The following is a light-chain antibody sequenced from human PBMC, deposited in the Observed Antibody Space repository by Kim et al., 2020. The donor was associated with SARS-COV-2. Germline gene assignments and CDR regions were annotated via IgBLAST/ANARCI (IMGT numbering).Light chain of an antibody. J-gene: IGLJ1*01. CDR2: DVS. CDR1: SSDVGAYNY. Sequence: QSALTQPASVSGSPGQSITISCTGTSSDVGAYNYVSWYQQHPGKVPKLMIYDVSNRPSGVSNRFSGSKSGNTASLTISGLQAEDEADYYCTSYTSSSTLPYAFGTGNKVTVL. CDR3: TSYTSSSTLPYA. V-gene: IGLV2-14*03.